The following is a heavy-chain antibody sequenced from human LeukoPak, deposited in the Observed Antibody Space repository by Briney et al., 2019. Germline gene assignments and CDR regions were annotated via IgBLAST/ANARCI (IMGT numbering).Heavy chain of an antibody. CDR3: ARKPSGGYGDYGQLDY. CDR2: ISAYNGNT. V-gene: IGHV1-18*01. D-gene: IGHD4-17*01. J-gene: IGHJ4*02. CDR1: GYTFTSYD. Sequence: ASVKVSCKASGYTFTSYDISWVRQAPGQGLEWMGWISAYNGNTNSAQKLQGRVTMTTDTSASTAYMELRSLRSDDTAVYYCARKPSGGYGDYGQLDYWGQGTLVTVSS.